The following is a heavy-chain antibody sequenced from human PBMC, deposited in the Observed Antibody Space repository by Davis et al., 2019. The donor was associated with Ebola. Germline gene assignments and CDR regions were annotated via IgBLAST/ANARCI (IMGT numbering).Heavy chain of an antibody. D-gene: IGHD4-11*01. Sequence: GGSLRLSCAASGFTFSSYAMSWVRQAPGKGLEWVSTIGGSGGITYHADSVKGRSTISRDNSNNTVYLQMNSLRAEDTAVYYCASEMTTFYYYYGMDVWGQGTTVTVSS. CDR1: GFTFSSYA. CDR3: ASEMTTFYYYYGMDV. J-gene: IGHJ6*02. CDR2: IGGSGGIT. V-gene: IGHV3-23*01.